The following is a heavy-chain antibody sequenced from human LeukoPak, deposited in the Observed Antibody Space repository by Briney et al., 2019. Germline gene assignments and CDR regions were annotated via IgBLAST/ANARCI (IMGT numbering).Heavy chain of an antibody. CDR3: ARSFRNPILLWFGELFFDY. J-gene: IGHJ4*02. V-gene: IGHV3-7*01. D-gene: IGHD3-10*01. CDR2: IKQDGSEK. CDR1: GFTFSSYW. Sequence: GGSLRLSCAAPGFTFSSYWMSWVRQAPGKGLEWVANIKQDGSEKYYVDSVKGRFTISRDNAKNSLYLQMNSLRAEDTAVYYCARSFRNPILLWFGELFFDYWGQGTLVTVSS.